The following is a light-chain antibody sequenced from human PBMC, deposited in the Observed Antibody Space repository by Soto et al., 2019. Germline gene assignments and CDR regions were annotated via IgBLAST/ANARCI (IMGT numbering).Light chain of an antibody. J-gene: IGKJ5*01. Sequence: DIVLTQSPDSLAVSLGERATINCKSSQSIFYTMKNTTYFAWSQQKPGHPPKLLIYWASTRQSGVPGRFSGSGSGTDFTFSVNTLQAEDGALYYGQKDYGLPPSTFGQGTRLEIK. CDR2: WAS. CDR3: QKDYGLPPST. V-gene: IGKV4-1*01. CDR1: QSIFYTMKNTTY.